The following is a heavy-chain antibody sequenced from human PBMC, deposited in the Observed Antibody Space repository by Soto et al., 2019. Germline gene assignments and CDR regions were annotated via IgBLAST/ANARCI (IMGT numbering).Heavy chain of an antibody. CDR3: ATSNGSIAARSYYGMDV. CDR1: GYTFTSYG. V-gene: IGHV1-18*04. Sequence: ASVKVSCKASGYTFTSYGISWVRQAPGQGLEWMGWISAYNGNTNYAQKLQGRVTMTTDTSTSTAYMELRSLRSDDTAVYYCATSNGSIAARSYYGMDVWGQGTTVTVSS. D-gene: IGHD6-13*01. CDR2: ISAYNGNT. J-gene: IGHJ6*02.